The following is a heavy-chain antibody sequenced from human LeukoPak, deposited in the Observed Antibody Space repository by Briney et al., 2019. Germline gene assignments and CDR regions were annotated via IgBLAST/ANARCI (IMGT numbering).Heavy chain of an antibody. D-gene: IGHD3-3*02. J-gene: IGHJ4*02. V-gene: IGHV3-23*01. CDR3: AKSPDVALVNFDY. CDR2: ISASGGTT. Sequence: GGSLRLSCAASGFTFSSYAITWVRQAPGKGLEWVSTISASGGTTYYADSVKGRFTISRDNSKDTLQLQMNSLRAEDTAVYYCAKSPDVALVNFDYWGQGSLVTVSS. CDR1: GFTFSSYA.